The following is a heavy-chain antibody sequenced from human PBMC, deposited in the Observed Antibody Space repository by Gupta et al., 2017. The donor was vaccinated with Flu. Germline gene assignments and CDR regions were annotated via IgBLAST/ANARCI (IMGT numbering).Heavy chain of an antibody. D-gene: IGHD3-22*01. V-gene: IGHV4-61*02. CDR1: GGSISSGSYY. J-gene: IGHJ4*02. CDR3: ARALGSGYYDSSGLIDY. Sequence: QLQLQESGPGLVKPSQTLSLTCTVSGGSISSGSYYSRSIRQPAGKGLEWIGRIYTSGSTNYNPSLNSRVTISVDTSKNQCSLSLSSVPAADTAVYYCARALGSGYYDSSGLIDYWGQGTLVTVSS. CDR2: IYTSGST.